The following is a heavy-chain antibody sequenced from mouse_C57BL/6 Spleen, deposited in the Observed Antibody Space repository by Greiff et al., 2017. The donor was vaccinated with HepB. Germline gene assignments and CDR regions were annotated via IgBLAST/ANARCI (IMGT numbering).Heavy chain of an antibody. V-gene: IGHV3-6*01. CDR2: ISYDGSN. CDR3: AREGYYGSQFAY. D-gene: IGHD1-1*01. Sequence: DVQLQESGPGLVKPSQSLSLTCSVTGYSITSGYYWNWIRQFPGNKLEWMGYISYDGSNNYNPSLKNRISITRDTSKNQFFLKLNSVTTEDTATYYCAREGYYGSQFAYWGQGTLVTVSA. CDR1: GYSITSGYY. J-gene: IGHJ3*01.